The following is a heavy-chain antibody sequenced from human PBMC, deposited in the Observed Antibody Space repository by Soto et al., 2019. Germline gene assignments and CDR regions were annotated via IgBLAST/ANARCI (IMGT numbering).Heavy chain of an antibody. CDR1: GGSISSGGYY. J-gene: IGHJ5*02. D-gene: IGHD3-3*01. CDR3: ARAPRNTIFGVVIPNWFDP. Sequence: SETLSLTCTVSGGSISSGGYYWSWIRQHPGKGLEWIGYIYYSGSTYYNPSLKSRVTISVDTSKNQFSLKLSSVTAADTAVYYCARAPRNTIFGVVIPNWFDPWGQGTLVTVSS. CDR2: IYYSGST. V-gene: IGHV4-31*03.